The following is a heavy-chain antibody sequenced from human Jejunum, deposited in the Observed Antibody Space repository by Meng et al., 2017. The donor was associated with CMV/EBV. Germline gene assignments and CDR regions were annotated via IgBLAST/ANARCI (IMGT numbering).Heavy chain of an antibody. CDR2: ISGSGDST. D-gene: IGHD3-22*01. CDR1: FGSYA. CDR3: AKDNPPNYYDSSGDWYFDL. V-gene: IGHV3-23*01. Sequence: FGSYAMSWVRQAPGRGLEWVSGISGSGDSTFYADSVKGRFTILRDYSKNMLSMQMNSLRAEDTAVYYCAKDNPPNYYDSSGDWYFDLWGRGTLVTVSS. J-gene: IGHJ2*01.